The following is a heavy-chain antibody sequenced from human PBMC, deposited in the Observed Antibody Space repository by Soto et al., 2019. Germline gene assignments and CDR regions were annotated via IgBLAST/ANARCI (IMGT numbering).Heavy chain of an antibody. V-gene: IGHV3-15*01. CDR3: TTDYYDFWSGYYSRGAFDI. D-gene: IGHD3-3*01. Sequence: GSLTLSCAASGFTVSNAGMSWVRQAPGKGLEWVGRIKSKTDGGTTDYAAPVKGRFTISRDDSKNTLYLQMNSLKTEDTAVYYRTTDYYDFWSGYYSRGAFDIWGQGTMVTVSS. J-gene: IGHJ3*02. CDR1: GFTVSNAG. CDR2: IKSKTDGGTT.